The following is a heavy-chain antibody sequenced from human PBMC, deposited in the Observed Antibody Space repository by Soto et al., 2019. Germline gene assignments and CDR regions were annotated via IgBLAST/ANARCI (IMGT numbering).Heavy chain of an antibody. CDR2: INHSGST. D-gene: IGHD6-13*01. CDR3: ARAREAAAGYNWFDP. J-gene: IGHJ5*02. V-gene: IGHV4-34*01. Sequence: SETLSLTCAVYGGSFSGYYWSWIRQPPGKGLEWIGEINHSGSTNYNPSLKSRVTISVDTSKNQFSLKLSSVTAADTAVYYCARAREAAAGYNWFDPWGQGTLVTVSS. CDR1: GGSFSGYY.